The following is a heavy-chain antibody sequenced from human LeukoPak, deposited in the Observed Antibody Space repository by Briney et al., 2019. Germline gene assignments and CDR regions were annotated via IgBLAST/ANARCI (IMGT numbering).Heavy chain of an antibody. CDR1: GYTFTSYA. D-gene: IGHD3-22*01. Sequence: GASVKVSCKASGYTFTSYAMHWVRQAPGQRLEWMGWINAGNGNTKYSQEFQGRVTITRDTSASTAYMELSSLRSEDTAVYYCARELYSGRGYPTDDVFDIWGQGTMVTVSS. CDR3: ARELYSGRGYPTDDVFDI. V-gene: IGHV1-3*03. CDR2: INAGNGNT. J-gene: IGHJ3*02.